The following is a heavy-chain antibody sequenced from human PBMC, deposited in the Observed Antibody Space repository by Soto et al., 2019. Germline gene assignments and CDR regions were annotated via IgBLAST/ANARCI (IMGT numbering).Heavy chain of an antibody. CDR1: GYTFTSYG. CDR3: ERWLRQQLAHYDYYGMDV. CDR2: ISAYNGNT. J-gene: IGHJ6*02. Sequence: ASVKVSCKASGYTFTSYGISWVRQAPGQGLEWMGWISAYNGNTNYAQKLQGRVTMTTDTSTSTAYMELRSLRSDDTAVYYCERWLRQQLAHYDYYGMDVWGQGNTVTVSS. V-gene: IGHV1-18*01. D-gene: IGHD6-13*01.